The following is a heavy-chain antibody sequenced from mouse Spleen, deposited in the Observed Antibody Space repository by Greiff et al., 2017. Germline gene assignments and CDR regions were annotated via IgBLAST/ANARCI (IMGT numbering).Heavy chain of an antibody. CDR1: GFTFSSYA. CDR2: ISSGGSYT. Sequence: EVKLMESGGGLVKPGGSLKLSCAASGFTFSSYAMSWVRQTPEKRLEWVATISSGGSYTYYPDSVKGRFTISRDNAKNTLYLQMSSLRSEDTAMYYCARLRGDAMDYWGQGTSVTVSS. V-gene: IGHV5-9-1*01. J-gene: IGHJ4*01. CDR3: ARLRGDAMDY.